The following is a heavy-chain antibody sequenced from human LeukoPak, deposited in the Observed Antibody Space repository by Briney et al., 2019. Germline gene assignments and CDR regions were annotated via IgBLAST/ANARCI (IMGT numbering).Heavy chain of an antibody. Sequence: GGSLRLSCAASGFTFTAYAMTWVRQAPGKGLEWVSEISGNGGTASYADSVKGRFTISRDNSKNTLYLQMNSLRAEDTAVYYCAQVVAATPIIDYWGQGTLVTVSS. CDR3: AQVVAATPIIDY. D-gene: IGHD2-15*01. J-gene: IGHJ4*02. CDR1: GFTFTAYA. V-gene: IGHV3-23*01. CDR2: ISGNGGTA.